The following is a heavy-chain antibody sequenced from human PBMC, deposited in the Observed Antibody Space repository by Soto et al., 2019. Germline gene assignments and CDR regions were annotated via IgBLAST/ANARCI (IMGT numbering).Heavy chain of an antibody. CDR2: ISDNGGST. V-gene: IGHV3-64*01. Sequence: GGSLRLSCAASGFTFSHYAMHWVRQAPGKGLEYVSAISDNGGSTYYANSVKGRFTISRDNSKNTLYLQMGSLRAEDMAVYYCARALGLTLRPFDYWGQGTLVTVSS. CDR3: ARALGLTLRPFDY. D-gene: IGHD3-16*01. J-gene: IGHJ4*02. CDR1: GFTFSHYA.